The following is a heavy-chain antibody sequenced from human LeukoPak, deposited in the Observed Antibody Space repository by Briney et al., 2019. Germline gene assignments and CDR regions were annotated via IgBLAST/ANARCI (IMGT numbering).Heavy chain of an antibody. J-gene: IGHJ4*02. CDR3: AREVVDTSTKRFDY. CDR2: ISGSGGTT. V-gene: IGHV3-23*01. Sequence: PGGSLRLSCAASGFAFSSSAMSWVRQAPGKGLEWVPSISGSGGTTYYADSVKGRFTISRDNSKNTLYLQMNSLRTEDTGIYFCAREVVDTSTKRFDYWGPGTLVTVSS. D-gene: IGHD2-2*01. CDR1: GFAFSSSA.